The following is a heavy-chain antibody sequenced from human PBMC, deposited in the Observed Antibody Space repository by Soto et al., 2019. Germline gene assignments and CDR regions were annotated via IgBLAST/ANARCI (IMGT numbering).Heavy chain of an antibody. Sequence: SETLSLPCSVYGWSFSGYYWSWIRQPPGKGLEWIGEINHSGSTNYNPSLKSRVTISVDTSKNQFSLKLSSVTAADTAVYYCARGATYYDFWSGYYPRAQYNWFDPWGQGTLVTVSS. CDR2: INHSGST. CDR1: GWSFSGYY. V-gene: IGHV4-34*01. D-gene: IGHD3-3*01. J-gene: IGHJ5*02. CDR3: ARGATYYDFWSGYYPRAQYNWFDP.